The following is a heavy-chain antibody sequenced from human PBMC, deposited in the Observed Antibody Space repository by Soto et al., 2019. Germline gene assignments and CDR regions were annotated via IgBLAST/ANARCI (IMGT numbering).Heavy chain of an antibody. Sequence: SVKVSCKASGGTFSSYAISWVRQAPGQGLEWMGGIIPIFGTANYAQKFQGRVTITADKSTSTAYMELSSLRSEDTAVYYCARGKHYYDSSFKKWYYYYGMDVWGQGTTVTVSS. D-gene: IGHD3-22*01. J-gene: IGHJ6*02. CDR1: GGTFSSYA. CDR2: IIPIFGTA. CDR3: ARGKHYYDSSFKKWYYYYGMDV. V-gene: IGHV1-69*06.